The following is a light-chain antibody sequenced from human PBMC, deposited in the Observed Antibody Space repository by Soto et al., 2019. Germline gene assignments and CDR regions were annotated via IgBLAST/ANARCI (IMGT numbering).Light chain of an antibody. CDR3: QQANSLPPWT. CDR1: QDISSW. CDR2: AAS. Sequence: DIQMTQSPSSVSASVGDRVTIACRASQDISSWLAWYQQRPGKAPKLLIYAASSLQSGVPLRFSGSGSGTDFTLTISSLQPEDFATYYCQQANSLPPWTFGQGTKVEIK. V-gene: IGKV1-12*01. J-gene: IGKJ1*01.